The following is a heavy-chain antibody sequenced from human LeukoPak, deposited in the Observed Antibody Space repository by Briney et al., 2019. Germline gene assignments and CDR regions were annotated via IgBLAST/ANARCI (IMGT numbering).Heavy chain of an antibody. CDR2: IWYDGSNK. CDR3: ARDSGHAFDI. V-gene: IGHV3-33*01. D-gene: IGHD6-25*01. Sequence: PGGSLRLSCVASGFTFSTYGVHWVRQAPGKGLEWVAVIWYDGSNKYYGDSVKGRFTISRDNSKNTLYLQMNSLRAEDTAVYYCARDSGHAFDIWDQGTMVTVSS. CDR1: GFTFSTYG. J-gene: IGHJ3*02.